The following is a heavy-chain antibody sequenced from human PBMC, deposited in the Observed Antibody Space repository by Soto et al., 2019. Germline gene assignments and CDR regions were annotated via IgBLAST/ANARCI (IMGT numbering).Heavy chain of an antibody. Sequence: VKVSCKASGGTFSSYAISWVRQAPGQGLEWMGGIIPIFGTAKYAQKFQGRVTMTRDTSTSTVYVELSSLRSEDTAVYYCARAGLVVAATRTHDFDYWGQGTLVTVSS. CDR2: IIPIFGTA. CDR1: GGTFSSYA. J-gene: IGHJ4*02. CDR3: ARAGLVVAATRTHDFDY. D-gene: IGHD2-15*01. V-gene: IGHV1-69*05.